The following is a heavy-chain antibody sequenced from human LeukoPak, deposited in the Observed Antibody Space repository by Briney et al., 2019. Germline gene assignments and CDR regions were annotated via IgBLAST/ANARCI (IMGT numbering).Heavy chain of an antibody. CDR3: ARDLWVGESSW. CDR2: INHNGNVN. D-gene: IGHD3-10*01. Sequence: SGGSLRLSCAASGFTFSSYWMNWARQAPGKGLEWVASINHNGNVNYYVDSVKGRFTISRDNAKNSLYLQMSNLRAEDTAVYYCARDLWVGESSWWGQGTLVTVSS. V-gene: IGHV3-7*03. J-gene: IGHJ4*02. CDR1: GFTFSSYW.